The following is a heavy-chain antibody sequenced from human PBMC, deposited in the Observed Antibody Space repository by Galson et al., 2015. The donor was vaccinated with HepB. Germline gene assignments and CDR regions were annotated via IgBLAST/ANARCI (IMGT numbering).Heavy chain of an antibody. J-gene: IGHJ4*02. Sequence: LSLTCTVSGGSISSSSYYWGWIRQPPGKGLEWIGSIYYSGSTYYNPSLKSRVTISVDTSKNQFSLKLSSVTAADTAVYYCAKSTKIIAVAGNIWDYWGQGTLVTVSS. CDR2: IYYSGST. V-gene: IGHV4-39*01. D-gene: IGHD6-19*01. CDR1: GGSISSSSYY. CDR3: AKSTKIIAVAGNIWDY.